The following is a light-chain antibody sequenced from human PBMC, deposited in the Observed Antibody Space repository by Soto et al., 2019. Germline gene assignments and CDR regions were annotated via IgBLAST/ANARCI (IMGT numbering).Light chain of an antibody. Sequence: QSVLTQPPSVSAAPGQKVTISCYGSSSNIGNNYVSWYQQLPGTAPKLLIYDNNKRPSGIPDRFSGSKSGTSATLGITGLQTGDEADYYCGTWDSSLSAVFGGGTQLTVL. CDR1: SSNIGNNY. V-gene: IGLV1-51*01. J-gene: IGLJ7*01. CDR2: DNN. CDR3: GTWDSSLSAV.